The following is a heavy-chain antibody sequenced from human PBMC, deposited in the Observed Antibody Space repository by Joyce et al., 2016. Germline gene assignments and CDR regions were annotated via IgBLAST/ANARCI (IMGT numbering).Heavy chain of an antibody. J-gene: IGHJ3*02. V-gene: IGHV3-7*03. Sequence: EVQLVESGGGLVQPEGSLRLSCEASGFTFSGYGMTMVRQAPGKELEWVAHINVDGSKKYYVDSVKGRFTISRDNTKNSLFLQMNSLRAEDTAVYFCAKHVIWGQGTMVTVSS. CDR1: GFTFSGYG. CDR2: INVDGSKK. CDR3: AKHVI.